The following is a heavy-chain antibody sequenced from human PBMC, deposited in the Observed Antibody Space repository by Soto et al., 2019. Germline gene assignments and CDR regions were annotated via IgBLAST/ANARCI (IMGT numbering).Heavy chain of an antibody. V-gene: IGHV2-5*02. CDR1: GFSLSTSGVG. J-gene: IGHJ4*02. CDR3: TRTIVVQAVYYFDY. Sequence: QITLKESGPTLVKPTQTLTLTCTFSGFSLSTSGVGVGWIRQPPGKALEWLALIYWDDDKRYSPSLKSRLTITKDTTKIQVVLTMTNMDPVDTATHYCTRTIVVQAVYYFDYWGQGTLVTVSS. D-gene: IGHD2-15*01. CDR2: IYWDDDK.